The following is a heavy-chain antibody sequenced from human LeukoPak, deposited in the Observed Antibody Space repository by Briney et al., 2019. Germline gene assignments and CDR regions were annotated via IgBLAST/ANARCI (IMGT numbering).Heavy chain of an antibody. CDR1: GYSISSGYY. CDR3: AITVAGNDDC. J-gene: IGHJ4*02. CDR2: IYHSGST. Sequence: PSETLSLTCTVSGYSISSGYYWGWIRQPPGKGLEWIGSIYHSGSTYYNPSLKSRVTISVDTSKNQFSLKLSSVTAADTAVYYCAITVAGNDDCWGQGTLVTVSS. D-gene: IGHD6-19*01. V-gene: IGHV4-38-2*02.